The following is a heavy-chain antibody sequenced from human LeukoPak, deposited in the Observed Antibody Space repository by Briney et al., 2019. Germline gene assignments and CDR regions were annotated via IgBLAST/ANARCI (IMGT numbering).Heavy chain of an antibody. Sequence: PGRSLRLSCAASGFTFSSYAMLWVRQAPGKGLEWVAVISYDGSNKYYADSVKGRFTISRDNSKNTLYLQMSSLRAEDTAVYYCARDSQWLRQFDYWGQGTLVTVSS. CDR1: GFTFSSYA. V-gene: IGHV3-30-3*01. D-gene: IGHD5-12*01. CDR2: ISYDGSNK. J-gene: IGHJ4*02. CDR3: ARDSQWLRQFDY.